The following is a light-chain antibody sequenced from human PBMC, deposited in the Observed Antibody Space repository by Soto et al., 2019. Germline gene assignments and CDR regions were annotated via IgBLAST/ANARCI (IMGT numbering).Light chain of an antibody. J-gene: IGKJ4*01. V-gene: IGKV1-9*01. CDR1: QGISSY. Sequence: DIQLTQSPSFLSASVGDRVTITCRASQGISSYLAWFQQKPARAPKLLVYAASTLQSGVPSRFSGSGSGTECTLTISILQPEDFATYDCQQRKDYPLTFGGGTKVEIK. CDR3: QQRKDYPLT. CDR2: AAS.